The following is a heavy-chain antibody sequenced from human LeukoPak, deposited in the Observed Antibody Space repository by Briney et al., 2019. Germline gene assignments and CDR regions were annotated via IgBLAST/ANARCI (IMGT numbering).Heavy chain of an antibody. CDR3: AREVPVFAMVRGVTPLIDAFDI. J-gene: IGHJ3*02. Sequence: PSETLSLTCTVPGGSVSSGSYYWSWIRQPPGKGLEWIGYIYYSGSTNYNPSLKSRVTISVDTSKNQFSLKLSSVTAADTAVYYCAREVPVFAMVRGVTPLIDAFDIWGQGTMVTVSS. CDR1: GGSVSSGSYY. V-gene: IGHV4-61*01. CDR2: IYYSGST. D-gene: IGHD3-10*01.